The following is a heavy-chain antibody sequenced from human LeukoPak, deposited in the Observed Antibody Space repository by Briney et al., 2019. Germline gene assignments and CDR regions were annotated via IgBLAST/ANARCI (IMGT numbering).Heavy chain of an antibody. CDR2: IYTSDNT. Sequence: SETLSLTCTVSGSSISAYYWTWIRRPAGRGLEWIGRIYTSDNTDYNPSLKSRVTMSVDTSKNQFSLKLTSVTAADTAVYYCARDFDRAGGDYFDYWGQGALVTVSS. CDR1: GSSISAYY. J-gene: IGHJ4*02. CDR3: ARDFDRAGGDYFDY. D-gene: IGHD2-15*01. V-gene: IGHV4-4*07.